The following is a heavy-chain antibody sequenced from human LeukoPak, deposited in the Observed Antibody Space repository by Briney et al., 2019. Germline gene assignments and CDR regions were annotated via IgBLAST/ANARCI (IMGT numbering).Heavy chain of an antibody. Sequence: PGGTLRLSCAASGFTFSSYGMSWVRQAPGKGLEWVSAISGSGGSTYYADSVKGRFTISRDNSKNTLYLQMNSLRAEDTAVYYCAKESYGSGWYYIDYWGQGTLVTVSS. CDR3: AKESYGSGWYYIDY. CDR2: ISGSGGST. J-gene: IGHJ4*02. D-gene: IGHD6-19*01. CDR1: GFTFSSYG. V-gene: IGHV3-23*01.